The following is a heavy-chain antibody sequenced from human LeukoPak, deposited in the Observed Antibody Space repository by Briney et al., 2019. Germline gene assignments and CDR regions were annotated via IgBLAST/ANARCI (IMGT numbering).Heavy chain of an antibody. D-gene: IGHD4-23*01. J-gene: IGHJ4*02. CDR3: ARVGVDYSGNVLKYFFDY. CDR1: GGSISSYQ. V-gene: IGHV4-59*01. Sequence: SETLSLTCTVSGGSISSYQWSWIRQPPGKGLEWIGNIYDSGSANYNPSLKSRVVISVDTSKNQFSLNLTPVTAADMAVYYCARVGVDYSGNVLKYFFDYWGQGTLVTVSS. CDR2: IYDSGSA.